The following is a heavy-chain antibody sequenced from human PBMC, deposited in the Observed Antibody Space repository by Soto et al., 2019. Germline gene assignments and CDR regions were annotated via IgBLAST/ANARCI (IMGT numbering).Heavy chain of an antibody. CDR2: ISSSSSYI. J-gene: IGHJ6*02. CDR3: AGSIAVYGMDG. V-gene: IGHV3-21*01. CDR1: GFTFSSYS. Sequence: PGGSVRLSCAASGFTFSSYSMNWVRQASGKGLEWVSSISSSSSYIYYADSVKGRFTISRDNAKNSLYLQMNSLRAEDTAVYYCAGSIAVYGMDGWGQGATVTL. D-gene: IGHD6-19*01.